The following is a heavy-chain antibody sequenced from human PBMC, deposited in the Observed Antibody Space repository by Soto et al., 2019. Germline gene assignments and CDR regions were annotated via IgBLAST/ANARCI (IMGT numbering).Heavy chain of an antibody. CDR2: INHSGST. V-gene: IGHV4-34*01. CDR3: GRGGTYGSGSFFGFAP. CDR1: GGSFSGYY. Sequence: PSETLSLTCAVYGGSFSGYYWSWIRQPPGKGLEWIGEINHSGSTNYSPSLKSRVTISVDTSKNQFSLKLSSVTAADTAVYYCGRGGTYGSGSFFGFAPWGQGTLVTVSS. J-gene: IGHJ5*02. D-gene: IGHD3-10*01.